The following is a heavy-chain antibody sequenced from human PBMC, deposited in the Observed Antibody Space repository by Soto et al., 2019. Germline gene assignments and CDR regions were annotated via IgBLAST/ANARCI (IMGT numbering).Heavy chain of an antibody. V-gene: IGHV3-20*04. D-gene: IGHD3-16*01. Sequence: VQLVESGGGVVRPGGSLRLSCAASGFTFDNYGMSWVRQAPGKGLQWVAASNWNGGSICYADSVKGRFTISRDNAKKSLYLQMNSVGAEDTALYSGEIVGDGAIQHWGQGTLVTVSS. CDR1: GFTFDNYG. J-gene: IGHJ1*01. CDR2: SNWNGGSI. CDR3: EIVGDGAIQH.